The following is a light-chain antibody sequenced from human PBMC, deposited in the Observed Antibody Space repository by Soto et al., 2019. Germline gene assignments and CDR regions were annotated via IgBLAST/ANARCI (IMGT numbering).Light chain of an antibody. CDR1: STDIGTYSR. CDR3: CSYADYNNWM. V-gene: IGLV2-23*02. J-gene: IGLJ3*02. CDR2: DVT. Sequence: QSVLTQPASVSGSPGQSITISCTGTSTDIGTYSRVSWYLQYPGKAPKLMIYDVTKRPSGVSNRFSGSRSGSTASLTISGLQAEDEANYYCCSYADYNNWMLCGGTKVTV.